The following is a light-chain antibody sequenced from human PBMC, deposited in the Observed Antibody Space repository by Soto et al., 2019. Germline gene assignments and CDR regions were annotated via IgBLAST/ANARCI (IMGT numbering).Light chain of an antibody. CDR3: QQNYSIPIT. V-gene: IGKV1-39*01. CDR2: GAS. J-gene: IGKJ5*01. Sequence: DIQMTQSPSSLSASIGDRVTITCRASQSISTSLNWYNQKPGKAPDLLIYGASSLQSGATSRFTGSGSGTDFTLTISDLKREDFATYYCQQNYSIPITVGQGTRLEI. CDR1: QSISTS.